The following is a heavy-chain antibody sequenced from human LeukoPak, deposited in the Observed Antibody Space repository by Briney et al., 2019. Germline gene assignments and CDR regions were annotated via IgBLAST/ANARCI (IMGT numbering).Heavy chain of an antibody. Sequence: ASVKVSCKASGGTFSSYAISWGRQAPGQGIDCIVTIIPIFRPPTSAQKFQARVTIPTHESTSTAYMELSSLRSEDTAVYYCARDSLGIVDYWGQGTLVTVSS. CDR2: IIPIFRPP. D-gene: IGHD7-27*01. V-gene: IGHV1-69*05. CDR3: ARDSLGIVDY. CDR1: GGTFSSYA. J-gene: IGHJ4*02.